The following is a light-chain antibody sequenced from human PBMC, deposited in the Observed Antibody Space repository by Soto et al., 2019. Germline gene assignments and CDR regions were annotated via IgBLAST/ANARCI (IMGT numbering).Light chain of an antibody. CDR1: QSVNSD. CDR2: GAS. Sequence: EVVMTQSPAILSVSPGERATLSCRASQSVNSDLAWYQQKPGQAPRLLIQGASTRATGIPARFSGSGSGTEFTLPISSLQSEDFAVYYCQQYNYWPRTFGQGTKVDIK. V-gene: IGKV3-15*01. CDR3: QQYNYWPRT. J-gene: IGKJ1*01.